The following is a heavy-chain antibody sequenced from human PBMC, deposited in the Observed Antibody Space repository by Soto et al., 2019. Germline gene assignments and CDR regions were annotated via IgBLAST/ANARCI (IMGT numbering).Heavy chain of an antibody. J-gene: IGHJ4*02. CDR3: ARESSRWYVLGY. V-gene: IGHV1-18*01. CDR2: ISAYNGNT. Sequence: ASGKVSCKASGYTFTGYGISWGRQAPGQGLEWMGWISAYNGNTNYAQKLQGRVTMTTDTSTSTAYMELRSLRSDDTTVYYCARESSRWYVLGYWGQGTLVTVSS. CDR1: GYTFTGYG. D-gene: IGHD6-19*01.